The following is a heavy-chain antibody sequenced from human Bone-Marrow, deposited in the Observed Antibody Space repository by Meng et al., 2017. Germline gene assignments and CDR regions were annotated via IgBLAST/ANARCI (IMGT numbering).Heavy chain of an antibody. V-gene: IGHV3-30*04. CDR1: GFTFSSYA. D-gene: IGHD5-18*01. J-gene: IGHJ4*02. CDR2: ISYDGSNK. Sequence: GESLKISCAASGFTFSSYAMHWVRQAPGKGLEWVAVISYDGSNKYYADSVEGRFTISRDNSKNTLYLQMNSLRAEDTAVYYCARGWAMAPYFDYWGQGTLVTVSS. CDR3: ARGWAMAPYFDY.